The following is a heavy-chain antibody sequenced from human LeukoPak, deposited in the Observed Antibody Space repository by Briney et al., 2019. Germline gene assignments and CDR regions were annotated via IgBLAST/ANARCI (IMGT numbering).Heavy chain of an antibody. Sequence: PGGPLRLSCTASGFTFRDYYMSWVRQSPGKGLEWISYVRYSGDVVDYADSVRGRFTISRDNTKNSLFLHMTSLRDDDTAVYYCARSLWRVAANFFDYWGQGSLVIVSS. J-gene: IGHJ4*02. CDR1: GFTFRDYY. D-gene: IGHD2-15*01. V-gene: IGHV3-11*04. CDR3: ARSLWRVAANFFDY. CDR2: VRYSGDVV.